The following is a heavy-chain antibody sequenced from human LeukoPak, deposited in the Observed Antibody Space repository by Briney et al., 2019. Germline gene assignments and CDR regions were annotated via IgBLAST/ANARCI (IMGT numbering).Heavy chain of an antibody. CDR1: GFTFSSYG. D-gene: IGHD3-9*01. V-gene: IGHV3-30*18. CDR3: AKDRVGYDILTGYYNYFDY. Sequence: GRSLRLSCAASGFTFSSYGMHWVRQAPGKGLEWVAVISYDGSNKYYADSVKGRFTISRDNSKNKLYLQMNSLRAEDTAVYYCAKDRVGYDILTGYYNYFDYWGQGALVTVSS. J-gene: IGHJ4*02. CDR2: ISYDGSNK.